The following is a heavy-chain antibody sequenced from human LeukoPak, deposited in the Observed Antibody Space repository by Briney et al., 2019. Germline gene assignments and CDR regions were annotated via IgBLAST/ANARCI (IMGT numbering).Heavy chain of an antibody. D-gene: IGHD3-3*01. CDR2: ISSSGDNM. J-gene: IGHJ4*02. CDR3: ARSRSGNYSDY. Sequence: HPGGSLRLSCAASGFTFSYNSMIWVRQAPGKGLEWVSYISSSGDNMYYADSVKGRFTISRDNAKNSLFLQMNSVRAEDTAVYYCARSRSGNYSDYWGQGTLVTVSS. V-gene: IGHV3-48*04. CDR1: GFTFSYNS.